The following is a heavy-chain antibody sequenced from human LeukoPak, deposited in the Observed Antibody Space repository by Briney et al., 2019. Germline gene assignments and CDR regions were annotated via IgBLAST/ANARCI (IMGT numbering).Heavy chain of an antibody. J-gene: IGHJ4*02. CDR3: ARVGSVAATVFLDY. CDR1: GFSFSSFE. CDR2: INSRGSNT. Sequence: GGSLRLSCAGSGFSFSSFEMKWVRQAPGKGLEWVSYINSRGSNTYYADSVKGRFSISRDNTKNSLYLQMNSLRAEDTAVYFCARVGSVAATVFLDYWGQGTLVTVSS. V-gene: IGHV3-48*03. D-gene: IGHD6-19*01.